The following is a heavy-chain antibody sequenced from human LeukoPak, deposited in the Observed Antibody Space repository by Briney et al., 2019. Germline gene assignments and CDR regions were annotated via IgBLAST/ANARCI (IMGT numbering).Heavy chain of an antibody. CDR3: ARGDYDILTGFDY. J-gene: IGHJ4*02. CDR1: GFTFSSYA. CDR2: ISSNGGST. D-gene: IGHD3-9*01. Sequence: GGSLRLSCAASGFTFSSYAMHWVRQAPGKGLEYVSAISSNGGSTYYANSVKGRFTISRDNSKNTLYLQMNSLRAEDTAVYYCARGDYDILTGFDYWGQGTLVTVSS. V-gene: IGHV3-64*01.